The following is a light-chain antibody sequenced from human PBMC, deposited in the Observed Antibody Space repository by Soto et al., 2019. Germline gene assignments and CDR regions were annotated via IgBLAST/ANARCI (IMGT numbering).Light chain of an antibody. J-gene: IGLJ1*01. Sequence: QSALTQPASVSGSPGQSITISCTGTSSDVGGYNYVSWFQQHPGKAPKLMIYDVSHRSSGVSDRFSGSKSGNTASLTLSGIQAEDEADYYYSSYASSNSYVFGTGTKLTVL. CDR3: SSYASSNSYV. CDR1: SSDVGGYNY. V-gene: IGLV2-14*03. CDR2: DVS.